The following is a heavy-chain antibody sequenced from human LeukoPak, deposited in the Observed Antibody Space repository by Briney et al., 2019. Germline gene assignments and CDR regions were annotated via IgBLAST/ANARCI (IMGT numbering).Heavy chain of an antibody. CDR2: IIPIFGTA. J-gene: IGHJ4*02. Sequence: GASVKVSCKASGGTFSSYAISWVRQAPGQGLEWMGGIIPIFGTANYAQKFQGRVTITTDESTSTAYVELSSLRSEDTAVYYCARSNVLLWFGEYFDYWGQGTLVTVSS. V-gene: IGHV1-69*05. CDR3: ARSNVLLWFGEYFDY. D-gene: IGHD3-10*01. CDR1: GGTFSSYA.